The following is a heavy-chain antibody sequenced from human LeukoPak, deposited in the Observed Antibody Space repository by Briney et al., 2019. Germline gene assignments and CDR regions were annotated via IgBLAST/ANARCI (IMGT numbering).Heavy chain of an antibody. J-gene: IGHJ4*02. CDR3: ARRRDSGSLQHFDY. V-gene: IGHV3-48*01. CDR2: ISSSSSTI. CDR1: GFTFSGYS. Sequence: PGGSLRLSCAASGFTFSGYSMNWVRQAPGKGLEWVSYISSSSSTIYYADSVKGRFTISRDNAKNSLYLQMNSLRAEDTAVYYCARRRDSGSLQHFDYWGQGTLVTVSS. D-gene: IGHD1-26*01.